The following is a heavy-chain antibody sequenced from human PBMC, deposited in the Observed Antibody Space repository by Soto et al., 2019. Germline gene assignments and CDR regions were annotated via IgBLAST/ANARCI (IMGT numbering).Heavy chain of an antibody. J-gene: IGHJ6*02. Sequence: PGGSLRLSCAASGFTFSSYAMSWVRQAPGKGLEWVTAISGSGGSTYYAYSVKGRFTISRDNSKNTLYLQMNSLRAEDTAVYYCAKDGFHDYDFWSDLGLGMDVWGQGTTVTVSS. CDR2: ISGSGGST. CDR3: AKDGFHDYDFWSDLGLGMDV. D-gene: IGHD3-3*01. V-gene: IGHV3-23*01. CDR1: GFTFSSYA.